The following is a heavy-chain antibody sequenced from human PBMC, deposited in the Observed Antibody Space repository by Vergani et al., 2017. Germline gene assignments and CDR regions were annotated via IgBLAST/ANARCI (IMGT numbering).Heavy chain of an antibody. CDR1: GFTFSSYA. CDR3: VYSSSSFGYYYYMDV. D-gene: IGHD6-6*01. Sequence: EVQLLESGGGLVQPGGSLRLSCAASGFTFSSYAMSWVRQAPGKGLEWVSAISGSGGSTYYADSVKGRFTISRDNSKNTLYLQMNSLRAEDTAVYWTVYSSSSFGYYYYMDVWGKGTTVTVSS. CDR2: ISGSGGST. V-gene: IGHV3-23*01. J-gene: IGHJ6*03.